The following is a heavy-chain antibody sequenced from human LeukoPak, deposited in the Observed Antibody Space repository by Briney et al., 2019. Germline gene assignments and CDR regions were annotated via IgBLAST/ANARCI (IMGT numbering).Heavy chain of an antibody. CDR3: AARGYSYGNNIRDY. D-gene: IGHD5-18*01. Sequence: ISYNCNTNYAHNLHGRLTMTTPTSTSTAYMELRSLRSDDTAVYYCAARGYSYGNNIRDYWGQGTLVTVSS. CDR2: ISYNCNT. V-gene: IGHV1-18*01. J-gene: IGHJ4*02.